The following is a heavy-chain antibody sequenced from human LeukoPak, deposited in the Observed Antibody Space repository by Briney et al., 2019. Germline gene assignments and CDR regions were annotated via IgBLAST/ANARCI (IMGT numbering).Heavy chain of an antibody. V-gene: IGHV3-21*01. J-gene: IGHJ4*02. Sequence: GGSLRLSCAGSGFIFTSFSMNWVRQAPGKGLEWVSSITGNGAYTHYADSVRGRFTISRANSKNSLYLQLNNLRVEDTALCYCARGDSDYYDTRGYAFEYWGQGTLVAVSS. CDR1: GFIFTSFS. CDR2: ITGNGAYT. D-gene: IGHD3-22*01. CDR3: ARGDSDYYDTRGYAFEY.